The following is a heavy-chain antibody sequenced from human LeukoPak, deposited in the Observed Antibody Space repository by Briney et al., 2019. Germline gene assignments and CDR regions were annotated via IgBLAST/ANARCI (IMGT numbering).Heavy chain of an antibody. Sequence: GASVKVSCKASGYTFTRNGISWVRQAPGQGLEWMGWISTYSGNPIYAQKVQGRVTMTTDTSTSTAYMEVTSLRSDDTAVYYCARDREIVGGTTFDYWGQGALVTVSS. CDR2: ISTYSGNP. J-gene: IGHJ4*02. CDR3: ARDREIVGGTTFDY. CDR1: GYTFTRNG. V-gene: IGHV1-18*01. D-gene: IGHD1-26*01.